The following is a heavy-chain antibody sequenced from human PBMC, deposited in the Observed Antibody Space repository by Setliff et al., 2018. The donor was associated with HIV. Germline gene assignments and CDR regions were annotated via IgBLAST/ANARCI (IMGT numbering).Heavy chain of an antibody. D-gene: IGHD3-16*02. V-gene: IGHV1-24*01. J-gene: IGHJ3*02. Sequence: ASVKVSCKVSGYTLTELSRHWVRQAPGKGLEWVGGFDPEDGETIYAQKFQGRVTMTEDISTDTAYMELRRLRSEGTAVYYCTSRSDYVWGSYRHAFDIWGQGTMVTVSS. CDR3: TSRSDYVWGSYRHAFDI. CDR1: GYTLTELS. CDR2: FDPEDGET.